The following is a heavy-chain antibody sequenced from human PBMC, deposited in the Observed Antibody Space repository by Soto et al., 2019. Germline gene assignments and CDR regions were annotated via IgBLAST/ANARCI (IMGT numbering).Heavy chain of an antibody. Sequence: QVQLVESGGGVVQPGRSLRLSCAASGFTFSSYGMHWVRQAPGKGLEWVAVIWYDGSNKYYADSVKGRFTISRDNSKNTRYLQMHSLRAEDTAVYYCARWGIAAGDYWGQGTLVTVSS. CDR2: IWYDGSNK. J-gene: IGHJ4*02. CDR3: ARWGIAAGDY. D-gene: IGHD6-13*01. CDR1: GFTFSSYG. V-gene: IGHV3-33*01.